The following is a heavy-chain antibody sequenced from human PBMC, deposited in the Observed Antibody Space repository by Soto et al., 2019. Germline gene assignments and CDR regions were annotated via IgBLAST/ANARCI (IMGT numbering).Heavy chain of an antibody. CDR3: TTDPSHIVVVTAVH. V-gene: IGHV3-15*01. CDR1: GFTFSNAW. D-gene: IGHD2-21*02. Sequence: EVQLVESGGGLVKPGGSLRLSCAASGFTFSNAWMSWVRQAPGKGLEWVGRIKSKTDGGTTDYAAPVKGRFTISRDDSKHTLYLQMNSLKTEDTAVYYCTTDPSHIVVVTAVHWGQGTLVTVSS. J-gene: IGHJ4*02. CDR2: IKSKTDGGTT.